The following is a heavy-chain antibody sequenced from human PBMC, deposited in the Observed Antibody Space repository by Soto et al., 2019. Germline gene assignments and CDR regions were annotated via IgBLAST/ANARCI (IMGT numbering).Heavy chain of an antibody. V-gene: IGHV4-34*01. D-gene: IGHD1-1*01. J-gene: IGHJ5*01. CDR2: ITSSGST. CDR1: GGSFSDSY. CDR3: ARGRPAIATRWFDS. Sequence: SETLSLTCAVFGGSFSDSYWSWIRQSPGKGLEWIGEITSSGSTYYNPSLKSRVTISGDTSKNQFSLEVRSVTAADTAVYYCARGRPAIATRWFDSWGQGTLVTVSS.